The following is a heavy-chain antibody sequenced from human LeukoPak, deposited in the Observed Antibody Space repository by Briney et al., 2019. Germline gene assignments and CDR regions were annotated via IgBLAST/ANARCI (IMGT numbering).Heavy chain of an antibody. J-gene: IGHJ4*02. CDR2: IIPIFGTA. V-gene: IGHV1-69*05. Sequence: ASVKVSCKASGGTFSSYAISWVRQAPGQGLEWMGGIIPIFGTANYAQKFQGRVTITTDESTSTAYMKLSSLRSEDTAVYYCARDNSIAAAGRDWGQGTLVTVSS. CDR3: ARDNSIAAAGRD. D-gene: IGHD6-13*01. CDR1: GGTFSSYA.